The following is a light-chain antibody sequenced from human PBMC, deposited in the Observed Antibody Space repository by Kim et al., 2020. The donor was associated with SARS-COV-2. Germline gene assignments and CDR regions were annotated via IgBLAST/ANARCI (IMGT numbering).Light chain of an antibody. CDR3: AAWDDSLNRVV. CDR1: NT. CDR2: SNN. V-gene: IGLV1-44*01. J-gene: IGLJ2*01. Sequence: NTVNWYQQLPGTAPKPLIYSNNQRPSGVPERFSGSKSVTSASLAIGGLQSEDEAHYYCAAWDDSLNRVVFGGGTQLTVL.